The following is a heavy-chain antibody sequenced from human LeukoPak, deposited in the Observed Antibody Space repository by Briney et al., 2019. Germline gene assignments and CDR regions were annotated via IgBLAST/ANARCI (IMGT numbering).Heavy chain of an antibody. CDR2: IYHNGTP. Sequence: SGTLSLTCAVSVGSINSGNWWSWVRQSPGKGLEWIGEIYHNGTPNYNPSLKSRVTISADTFKNHCSLKMTSVTAADTAVYYCATAPILRGEGGEHYKYGMDVWGQGTTVIVSS. D-gene: IGHD2-2*02. CDR1: VGSINSGNW. J-gene: IGHJ6*02. V-gene: IGHV4-4*02. CDR3: ATAPILRGEGGEHYKYGMDV.